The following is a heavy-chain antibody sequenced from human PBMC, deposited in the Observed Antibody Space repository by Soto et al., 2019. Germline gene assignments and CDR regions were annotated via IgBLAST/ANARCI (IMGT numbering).Heavy chain of an antibody. CDR2: ISYDGSNK. CDR1: GFTFSSYG. Sequence: GGSLRLSCAASGFTFSSYGMHWVRQAPGKGLEWVAVISYDGSNKYYADSVKGRFTISRDNSKNTLYLQMNSLRAEDTAVYYCAKDITIFGVVIGLDYWGQGTLVTVSS. CDR3: AKDITIFGVVIGLDY. D-gene: IGHD3-3*01. V-gene: IGHV3-30*18. J-gene: IGHJ4*02.